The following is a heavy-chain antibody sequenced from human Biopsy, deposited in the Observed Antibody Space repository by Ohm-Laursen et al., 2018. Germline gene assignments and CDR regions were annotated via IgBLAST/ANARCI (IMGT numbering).Heavy chain of an antibody. CDR3: AKDRFPYTSGYSSVFEY. J-gene: IGHJ4*02. D-gene: IGHD3-22*01. V-gene: IGHV3-30*18. CDR2: ISNDGDIK. CDR1: GFTFSSYG. Sequence: LRLSCSASGFTFSSYGMHWVRQAPGKGLEWVSLISNDGDIKYSADSMEGRFTISRDNSRNTLFLQMNSLKAEDTAVYYCAKDRFPYTSGYSSVFEYWGQGALVTVSS.